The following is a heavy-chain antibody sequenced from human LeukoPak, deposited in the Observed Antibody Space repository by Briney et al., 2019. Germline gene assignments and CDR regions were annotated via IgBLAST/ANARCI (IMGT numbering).Heavy chain of an antibody. CDR2: INPNSGGA. CDR3: ARRLVRYNYYYMDV. CDR1: GYIFTGYY. Sequence: GASVNVSCKASGYIFTGYYMHWVRQAPGQGLEWMGWINPNSGGANYAQKFQGRVTMTRATSTSTAYMELSSLRSDDTAVYYCARRLVRYNYYYMDVWGKGTTVTVSS. V-gene: IGHV1-2*02. J-gene: IGHJ6*03. D-gene: IGHD6-19*01.